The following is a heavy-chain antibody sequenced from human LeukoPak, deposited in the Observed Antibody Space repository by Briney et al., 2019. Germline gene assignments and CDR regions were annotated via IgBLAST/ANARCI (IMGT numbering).Heavy chain of an antibody. V-gene: IGHV4-61*02. J-gene: IGHJ4*02. CDR1: GGSISSGSYY. Sequence: SETLSLTCTVSGGSISSGSYYWSWIRQPAGKGLEWIGRIYTSGSTNYNPSLKSRVTISVDTSKNQFSLKLSSVTAADTAVYYCARGILAGLDYWGQGTPVTVSS. CDR2: IYTSGST. D-gene: IGHD3/OR15-3a*01. CDR3: ARGILAGLDY.